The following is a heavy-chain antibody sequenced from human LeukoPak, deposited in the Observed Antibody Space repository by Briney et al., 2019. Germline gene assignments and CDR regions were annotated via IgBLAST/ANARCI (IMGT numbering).Heavy chain of an antibody. V-gene: IGHV4-59*01. Sequence: PSETLSLTCTVSGGSTSGYYWSWIRQPPGKGLEWIGYIYYSGSTNYNPSLKSRVTISLDTSKNQFSLKLSSVTAADTAVYYCARVLTYGSRTYYFDYWGQGTLVTVSS. J-gene: IGHJ4*02. CDR2: IYYSGST. CDR3: ARVLTYGSRTYYFDY. D-gene: IGHD3-10*01. CDR1: GGSTSGYY.